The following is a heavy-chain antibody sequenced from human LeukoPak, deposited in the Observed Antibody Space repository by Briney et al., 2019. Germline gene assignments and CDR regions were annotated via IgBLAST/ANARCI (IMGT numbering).Heavy chain of an antibody. CDR1: VDSTIRNNW. CDR3: ARGFRGDNFDY. J-gene: IGHJ4*02. Sequence: PSETLSLTCGVSVDSTIRNNWWSWVRQPPGKGLEWIGEISRGGSTNYNPSLESRVTMSVDNSKNQFSLRLSSVTAADTAVYFCARGFRGDNFDYWGQGTLVTVSS. CDR2: ISRGGST. D-gene: IGHD7-27*01. V-gene: IGHV4-4*02.